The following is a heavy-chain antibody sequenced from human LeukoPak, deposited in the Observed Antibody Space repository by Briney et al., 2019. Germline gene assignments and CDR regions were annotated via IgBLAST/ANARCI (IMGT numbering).Heavy chain of an antibody. CDR2: INGSGGST. V-gene: IGHV3-23*01. Sequence: GGSLRLSCAASGFTFSNYSMSWVRQAPGKGLEWVSAINGSGGSTYYADSVKGRFTISRDNSKNTLYLQMNSLRAEDTAVYYCAKVPGDYYYMDVWGKGTTVTVSS. CDR3: AKVPGDYYYMDV. J-gene: IGHJ6*03. CDR1: GFTFSNYS.